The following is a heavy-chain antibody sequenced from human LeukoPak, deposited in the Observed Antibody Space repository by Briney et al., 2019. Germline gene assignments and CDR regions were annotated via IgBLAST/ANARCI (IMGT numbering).Heavy chain of an antibody. D-gene: IGHD3-22*01. Sequence: GGSLRLSCAASGFTFSTYAMSWVRQAPGKGLEWVSAISGSGGSTYYADSVKGRFTISRDNSKNTLYLQMNSLRAEDTAVYYCAKDPFYDSSGYYYALGWGQGTLVTVSS. J-gene: IGHJ4*02. V-gene: IGHV3-23*01. CDR1: GFTFSTYA. CDR2: ISGSGGST. CDR3: AKDPFYDSSGYYYALG.